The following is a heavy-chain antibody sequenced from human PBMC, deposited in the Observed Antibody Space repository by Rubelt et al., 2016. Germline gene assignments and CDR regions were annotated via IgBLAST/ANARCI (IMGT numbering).Heavy chain of an antibody. J-gene: IGHJ4*02. V-gene: IGHV3-23*01. Sequence: GGSLRLSCAASGFTFSNYAMSWVRQAPGKGLEWVSTITISGGSTDYADSVKGRFTISRDNSKNTLYLQMNSLRAEDTAVYYCAKQAGGNSDYWGQGTLVTVSS. CDR2: ITISGGST. CDR1: GFTFSNYA. D-gene: IGHD4-23*01. CDR3: AKQAGGNSDY.